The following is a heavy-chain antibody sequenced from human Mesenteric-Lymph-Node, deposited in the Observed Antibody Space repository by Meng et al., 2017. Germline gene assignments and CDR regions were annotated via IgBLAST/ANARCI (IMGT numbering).Heavy chain of an antibody. Sequence: VKFGTEGKKPGASVKVSCKASGYTFTNYGITWVRQAPGQGLGWMGWINAYNGDTNYAQTLQGRVTMTTDTSTSTAYMELRSLRSDDTAVYYCARVEVGITSGDYWGQGTLVTVSS. V-gene: IGHV1-18*01. CDR2: INAYNGDT. D-gene: IGHD1-26*01. CDR3: ARVEVGITSGDY. J-gene: IGHJ4*02. CDR1: GYTFTNYG.